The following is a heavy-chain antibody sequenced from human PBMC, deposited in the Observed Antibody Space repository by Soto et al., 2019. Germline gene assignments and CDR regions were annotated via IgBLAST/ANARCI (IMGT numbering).Heavy chain of an antibody. CDR1: GGSINSANYY. V-gene: IGHV4-39*01. CDR3: VRHQRYSSGWYIDY. CDR2: VYYRGTT. Sequence: QLQLQESGPGLVKPSETLSLTCTVSGGSINSANYYWGWIRQPPGKGLEGIGNVYYRGTTYYNPSLKGRVTISVDTSKNQFSLKLSSVTAADSAVFFCVRHQRYSSGWYIDYWGRGTPVTASS. J-gene: IGHJ4*02. D-gene: IGHD6-19*01.